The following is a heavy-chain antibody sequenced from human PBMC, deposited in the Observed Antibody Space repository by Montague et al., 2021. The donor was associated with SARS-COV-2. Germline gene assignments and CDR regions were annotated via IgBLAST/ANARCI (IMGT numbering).Heavy chain of an antibody. CDR3: ARGGYGGWTGYYFDY. V-gene: IGHV4-4*02. D-gene: IGHD4/OR15-4a*01. Sequence: SETLSLACAVSGGSISSSNWWLGEIHHSGSTNYNPSLKSRVTMSVDRSTNYFSLRLSSVTAADTAMYYCARGGYGGWTGYYFDYWGQGTLVTVSS. J-gene: IGHJ4*02. CDR2: IHHSGST. CDR1: GGSISSSNW.